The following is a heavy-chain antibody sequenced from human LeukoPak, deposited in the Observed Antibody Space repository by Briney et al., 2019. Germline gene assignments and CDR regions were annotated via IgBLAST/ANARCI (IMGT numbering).Heavy chain of an antibody. V-gene: IGHV4-34*01. CDR1: GGSFSGYY. CDR3: ARARRGYSYGFYDYYYYMDV. CDR2: INHSGST. Sequence: SETLSLTCAVYGGSFSGYYWSWIRQPPGKGLEWIGEINHSGSTNYNPSLKSRVTISVDTSKNQFSLKLSSVTAEDTAVYYCARARRGYSYGFYDYYYYMDVWGKGTTVTISS. J-gene: IGHJ6*03. D-gene: IGHD5-18*01.